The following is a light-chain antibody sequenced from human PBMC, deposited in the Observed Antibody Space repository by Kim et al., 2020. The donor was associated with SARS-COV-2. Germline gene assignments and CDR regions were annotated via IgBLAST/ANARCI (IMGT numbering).Light chain of an antibody. CDR1: RGSIARNY. J-gene: IGLJ2*01. Sequence: GKTVGKSCTGSRGSIARNYVQGYQQRPGSAPTTVIYEDNQRPSGVPDRFSGSIDSSSNTASLTISGLKAEDEADYYCQSYDSSNVVFGGGTQLTVL. CDR3: QSYDSSNVV. V-gene: IGLV6-57*02. CDR2: EDN.